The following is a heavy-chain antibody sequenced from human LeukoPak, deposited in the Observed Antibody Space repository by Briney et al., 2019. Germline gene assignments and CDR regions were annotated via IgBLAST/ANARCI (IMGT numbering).Heavy chain of an antibody. J-gene: IGHJ4*02. D-gene: IGHD3-10*01. V-gene: IGHV3-33*08. CDR2: IWYDGSNK. CDR3: ARDGARGSGSPYFDY. CDR1: GFTFSSYG. Sequence: GGSLRLSCAASGFTFSSYGMHWVRQAPGKGLEWVAVIWYDGSNKYYADSVKGRFTIFRDNSKSTLYLQMNSLRAEDTAVYYCARDGARGSGSPYFDYWGQGTLVTVSS.